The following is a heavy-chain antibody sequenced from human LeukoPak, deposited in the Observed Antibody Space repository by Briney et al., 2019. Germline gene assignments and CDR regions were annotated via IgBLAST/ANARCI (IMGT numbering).Heavy chain of an antibody. Sequence: ETLSLTCTVSGGSISSYYWSWIRQPPGKGLEWVSSISSSSSYIYYADSVKGRFTISRDNSKNTLYLQMSSLRPEDTAVYYCAKDRDLASWGQGTLVTVSS. CDR1: GGSISSYY. CDR3: AKDRDLAS. CDR2: ISSSSSYI. J-gene: IGHJ5*02. V-gene: IGHV3-21*01.